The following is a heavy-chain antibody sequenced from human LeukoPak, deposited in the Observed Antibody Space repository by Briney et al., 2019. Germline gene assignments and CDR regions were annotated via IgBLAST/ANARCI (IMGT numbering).Heavy chain of an antibody. D-gene: IGHD5-18*01. CDR1: GFTFSSYA. CDR3: ANSGYSYGYPATFDY. CDR2: ISGSGGST. J-gene: IGHJ4*02. Sequence: PGGSLRLSCAASGFTFSSYAMSWVREAPGKGLEWVSAISGSGGSTYYADSVKGRFTISRDNSKNTLYLQMNSLRAEDTAVYYCANSGYSYGYPATFDYWGQGTLVTVSS. V-gene: IGHV3-23*01.